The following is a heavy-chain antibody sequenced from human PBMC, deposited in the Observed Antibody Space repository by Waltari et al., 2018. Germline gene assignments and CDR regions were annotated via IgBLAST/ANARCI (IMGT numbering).Heavy chain of an antibody. CDR3: TRGGRDSSWYWRD. J-gene: IGHJ4*02. Sequence: EVQLVESGGGLAQPGGSLRLSCAASGIGFSNSWMTWVRQASGKGPEWVANIKQDGSEKYYMDSVKGRFTISRDNAKNSLYLQMNNLRVEDTAVYYCTRGGRDSSWYWRDWGQGTLVTVSS. CDR1: GIGFSNSW. V-gene: IGHV3-7*01. CDR2: IKQDGSEK. D-gene: IGHD6-13*01.